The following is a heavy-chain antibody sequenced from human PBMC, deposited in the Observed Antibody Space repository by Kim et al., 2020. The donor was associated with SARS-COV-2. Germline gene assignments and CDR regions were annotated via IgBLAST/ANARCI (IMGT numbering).Heavy chain of an antibody. CDR2: IKQDGSEK. Sequence: GGSLRLSCAASGFTFSSYWMSWVRQAPGKGLEWVANIKQDGSEKYYVDSVKGRFTISRDNAKNSLYLQMNSLRAEDTAVYYCARISVRYFDWLLRSYYYYYGIDVWGQGTTVTVSS. CDR3: ARISVRYFDWLLRSYYYYYGIDV. V-gene: IGHV3-7*01. CDR1: GFTFSSYW. J-gene: IGHJ6*02. D-gene: IGHD3-9*01.